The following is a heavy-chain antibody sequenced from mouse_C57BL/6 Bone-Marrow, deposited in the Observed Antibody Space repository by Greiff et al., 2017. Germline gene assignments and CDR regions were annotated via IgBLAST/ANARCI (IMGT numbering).Heavy chain of an antibody. V-gene: IGHV5-16*01. CDR3: ARDRRANWDWYFDV. CDR1: GFTFSDYY. D-gene: IGHD4-1*01. J-gene: IGHJ1*03. Sequence: EVMLVESEGGLVQPGSSMKLSCTASGFTFSDYYMAWVRQVPEKGLEWVANINYDGSSTYYLDSLKSRFIISRDNAKNILYLQMSSLKSEDTATYYCARDRRANWDWYFDVWGTGTTVTVSS. CDR2: INYDGSST.